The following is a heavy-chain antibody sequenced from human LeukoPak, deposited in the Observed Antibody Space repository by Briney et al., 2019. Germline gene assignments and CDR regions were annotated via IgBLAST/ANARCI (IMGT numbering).Heavy chain of an antibody. CDR3: AKDNRAVAGTGGFDY. J-gene: IGHJ4*02. Sequence: PGGSLRLSCAASGFTFDDYAMHWVRQAPGKGLEWVSGISWDSGSIGYADSVQGRVTISRDNAKNSLYLQMNSLRAEDMALYYCAKDNRAVAGTGGFDYWGQGTLVTVSS. CDR2: ISWDSGSI. CDR1: GFTFDDYA. D-gene: IGHD6-19*01. V-gene: IGHV3-9*03.